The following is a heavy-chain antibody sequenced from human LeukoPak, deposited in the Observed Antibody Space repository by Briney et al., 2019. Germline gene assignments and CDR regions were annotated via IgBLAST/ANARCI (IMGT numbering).Heavy chain of an antibody. CDR2: IIPILGTA. V-gene: IGHV1-69*01. CDR3: ATTRDYYDTSGYTLLQD. Sequence: SVKVSCKASGGTFSTHAISWVRQAPGQGLEWMGGIIPILGTANYAQRFQGRVTLTADESSSTAYMALSSLRSEDTAMYYCATTRDYYDTSGYTLLQDWGQGTLVTVSS. J-gene: IGHJ1*01. CDR1: GGTFSTHA. D-gene: IGHD3-22*01.